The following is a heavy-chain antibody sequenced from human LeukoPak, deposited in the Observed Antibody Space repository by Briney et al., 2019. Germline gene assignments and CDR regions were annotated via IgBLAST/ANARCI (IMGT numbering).Heavy chain of an antibody. CDR1: GFTFRGYW. CDR2: IKPDGSGK. V-gene: IGHV3-7*01. Sequence: GGSLRLSCAPSGFTFRGYWMSWVRQAPGKGPEWVANIKPDGSGKYYVDSVKGRFTISRDNAENSLFLHMNSLRAEDTAVYYCARCAVAAAGDYWGRGTLVTVSS. CDR3: ARCAVAAAGDY. J-gene: IGHJ4*02. D-gene: IGHD6-13*01.